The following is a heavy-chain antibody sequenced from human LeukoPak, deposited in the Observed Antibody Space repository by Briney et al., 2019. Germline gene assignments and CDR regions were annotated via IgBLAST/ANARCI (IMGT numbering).Heavy chain of an antibody. V-gene: IGHV5-51*01. D-gene: IGHD3-22*01. J-gene: IGHJ3*02. CDR3: ARTYYYDSSGSTDDAFDI. Sequence: GESLKISCKGSGYSFTSYWIGWVRQTPGKGLEWMGIIYPGDSDTRYSPSFQGQVTISADKSISTAYLQWSSLKASDTAMYYCARTYYYDSSGSTDDAFDIWGQGTMVTVSS. CDR2: IYPGDSDT. CDR1: GYSFTSYW.